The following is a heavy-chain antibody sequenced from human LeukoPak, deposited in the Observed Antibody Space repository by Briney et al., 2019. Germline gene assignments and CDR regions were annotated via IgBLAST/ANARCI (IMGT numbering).Heavy chain of an antibody. CDR1: GYTFTSYD. J-gene: IGHJ4*02. Sequence: ASVKVSCKVSGYTFTSYDINWLRQATGQEPEWMGWMNPNRGNTGLTQKFQGRVTMTRNTSIGTAYMELSSLRSDDTAVYYCARGGHCSGGSCYDYWGQGTLVTVSS. CDR2: MNPNRGNT. D-gene: IGHD2-15*01. V-gene: IGHV1-8*01. CDR3: ARGGHCSGGSCYDY.